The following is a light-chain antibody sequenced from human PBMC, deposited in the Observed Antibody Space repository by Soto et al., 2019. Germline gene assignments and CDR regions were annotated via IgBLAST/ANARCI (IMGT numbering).Light chain of an antibody. CDR3: TSYTTNTTPV. Sequence: QSVLAQPASVSGSPGQSITISCTGTSSDVGAYNYVSWYQHHPGKAPKLLIFDVSHRPSGVSNRFSGSKSGNTASLTISGLHAEDEAVYFCTSYTTNTTPVFGGGTKLTVL. J-gene: IGLJ2*01. V-gene: IGLV2-14*03. CDR2: DVS. CDR1: SSDVGAYNY.